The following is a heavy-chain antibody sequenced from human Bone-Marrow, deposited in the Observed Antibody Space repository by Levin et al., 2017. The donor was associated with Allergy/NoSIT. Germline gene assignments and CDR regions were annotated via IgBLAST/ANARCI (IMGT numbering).Heavy chain of an antibody. CDR1: GFPFSNYG. D-gene: IGHD1-14*01. CDR2: IWYDGSNK. Sequence: GGSLRLSCATSGFPFSNYGIHWVRQAPGKGPEWVSFIWYDGSNKYYADSVKGRFTISRDKSKNTVYLQMNSLRAEDTAVYYCARDREPSRLDYWGQGTLVTVSP. V-gene: IGHV3-33*01. J-gene: IGHJ4*02. CDR3: ARDREPSRLDY.